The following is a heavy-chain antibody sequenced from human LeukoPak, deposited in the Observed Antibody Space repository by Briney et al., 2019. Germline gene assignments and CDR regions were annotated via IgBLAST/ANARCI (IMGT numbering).Heavy chain of an antibody. CDR1: GFTVSSNY. CDR3: AREVDAKWFDP. D-gene: IGHD2-15*01. J-gene: IGHJ5*02. CDR2: IYSGGST. V-gene: IGHV3-66*02. Sequence: PGGSLRLSCAASGFTVSSNYMSWVRQAPGKWLEWVSVIYSGGSTYYADSVKGRFTISRDNSKNTLFLQMNSLRAEDTAVYYCAREVDAKWFDPWGQGTLVTVSS.